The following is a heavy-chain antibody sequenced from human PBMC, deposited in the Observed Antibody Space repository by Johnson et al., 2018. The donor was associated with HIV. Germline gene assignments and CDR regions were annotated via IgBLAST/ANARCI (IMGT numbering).Heavy chain of an antibody. Sequence: QVQLVESGGGVVQPGRSLRLSCAASGFTFSSYGMHWVRQAPGKGLEWVAVIWYDGSNKYYADSVKGRFTISRDNSKNTLYLQMNSLRAEDTAVYYCARWSTEGSDAFDICGQGTMVTVSS. D-gene: IGHD1-26*01. J-gene: IGHJ3*02. CDR3: ARWSTEGSDAFDI. CDR1: GFTFSSYG. CDR2: IWYDGSNK. V-gene: IGHV3-33*01.